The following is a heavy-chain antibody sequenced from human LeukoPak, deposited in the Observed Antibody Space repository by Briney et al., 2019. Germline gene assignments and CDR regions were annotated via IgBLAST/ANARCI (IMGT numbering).Heavy chain of an antibody. CDR3: ARDLRRLQFTPEGADY. V-gene: IGHV3-48*03. CDR1: GFTFSSYE. J-gene: IGHJ4*02. Sequence: GGSLRLSCAASGFTFSSYEMNWVRQAPGKGLEWVSYISSGGSTIYYADSVKGRFTISRDNAKNSLYLQVNSLRAEDTAVYFCARDLRRLQFTPEGADYWGQGTLVTVSP. D-gene: IGHD4-11*01. CDR2: ISSGGSTI.